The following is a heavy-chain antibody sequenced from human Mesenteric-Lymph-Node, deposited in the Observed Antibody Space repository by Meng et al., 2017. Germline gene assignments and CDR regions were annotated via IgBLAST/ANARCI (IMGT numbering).Heavy chain of an antibody. J-gene: IGHJ6*02. CDR3: ARGGYSYGYRDYYYYGMDV. CDR2: IYYSGST. V-gene: IGHV4-31*03. D-gene: IGHD5-18*01. Sequence: SETLSLTCIVSGGSISSGSYYCSWIRQHPGKGLEWIGYIYYSGSTYYNPSLKSRVTISVDTSKNQFSLKLSSVTAADTAVYYCARGGYSYGYRDYYYYGMDVWGQGTTVTVSS. CDR1: GGSISSGSYY.